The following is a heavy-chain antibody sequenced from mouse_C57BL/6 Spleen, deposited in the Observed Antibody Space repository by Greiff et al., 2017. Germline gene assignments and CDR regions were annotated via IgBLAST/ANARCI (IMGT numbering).Heavy chain of an antibody. CDR2: IHPNSGST. D-gene: IGHD5-5*01. J-gene: IGHJ4*01. Sequence: VQLQQPGAELVKPGASVKLSCKASGYTFTSYWMHWVKQRPGQGLEWIGMIHPNSGSTNYNEKFKSKATLTVDKSSSTAYMQLSSLTSEDSAVYDCARYDYPLDYAMDYWGQGTSVTVSS. V-gene: IGHV1-64*01. CDR3: ARYDYPLDYAMDY. CDR1: GYTFTSYW.